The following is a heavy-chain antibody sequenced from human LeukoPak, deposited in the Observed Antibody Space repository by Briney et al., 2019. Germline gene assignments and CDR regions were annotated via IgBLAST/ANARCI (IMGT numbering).Heavy chain of an antibody. Sequence: SETLSLTCAVYGGSFSGYYWSWIRQPPGKGLEWIGEINHSGGTNYNPSLKSRVTISVDTSKNQFSLKLSSVTAADTAVYYCASLSTDCSSTSCPKGKVDYWGQGTLVTVSS. D-gene: IGHD2-2*01. CDR2: INHSGGT. J-gene: IGHJ4*02. CDR3: ASLSTDCSSTSCPKGKVDY. CDR1: GGSFSGYY. V-gene: IGHV4-34*01.